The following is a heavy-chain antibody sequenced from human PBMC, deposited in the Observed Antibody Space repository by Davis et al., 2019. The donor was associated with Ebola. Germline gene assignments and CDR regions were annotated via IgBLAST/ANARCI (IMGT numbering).Heavy chain of an antibody. Sequence: TETLSRTCTVSGGSISSYYWSWIRQPPGKGLEWIGYIYYSGSTNYNPSLKSRVTISVDTSKNQFSLKLSSVTAADTAVYYCARDFGRWYPYYFDYWGQGTLVTVSS. CDR2: IYYSGST. CDR1: GGSISSYY. D-gene: IGHD4-23*01. J-gene: IGHJ4*02. CDR3: ARDFGRWYPYYFDY. V-gene: IGHV4-59*12.